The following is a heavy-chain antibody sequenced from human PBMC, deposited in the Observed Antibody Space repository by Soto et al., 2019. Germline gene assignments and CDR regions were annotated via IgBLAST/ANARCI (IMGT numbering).Heavy chain of an antibody. CDR3: ARDPVTGTRYSDL. V-gene: IGHV3-53*02. CDR2: IYSGGST. D-gene: IGHD3-10*01. J-gene: IGHJ2*01. CDR1: GFTVSSNY. Sequence: EVQLVETGGGLIQPGGSLRLSCAASGFTVSSNYMSWVRQAPGKGLEWVSVIYSGGSTYYADSVKGRFTISRDNSKNTLYLQMNSLRAEDTAVYYCARDPVTGTRYSDLWGRGTLVTVSS.